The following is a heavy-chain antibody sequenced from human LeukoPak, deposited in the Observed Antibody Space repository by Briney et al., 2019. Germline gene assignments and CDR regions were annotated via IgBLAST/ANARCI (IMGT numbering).Heavy chain of an antibody. CDR3: ARAPPTYSSSWYYFDY. Sequence: AGSLRLSCAASGFTYSDYYMSWIRQAPGKGLEWVSYISSSGSTIYYADSVKGRFTISRDNAKNSLYLQMNSLRAEDTAVYYCARAPPTYSSSWYYFDYWGQGTLVTVSS. V-gene: IGHV3-11*01. CDR1: GFTYSDYY. D-gene: IGHD6-13*01. CDR2: ISSSGSTI. J-gene: IGHJ4*02.